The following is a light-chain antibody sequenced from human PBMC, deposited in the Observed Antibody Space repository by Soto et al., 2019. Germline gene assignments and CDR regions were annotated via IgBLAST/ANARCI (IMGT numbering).Light chain of an antibody. V-gene: IGKV3-20*01. CDR3: QQYGSSPLT. CDR1: QSVSSNY. CDR2: GAS. J-gene: IGKJ1*01. Sequence: EMVLTQSPGTLSLSPGERATLSCRASQSVSSNYLAWYQQKPGQAPRLLIYGASSRATGIPDRFSGSGSGTDFTLTISSLEPEDFAVYYCQQYGSSPLTFGQGTKVDVK.